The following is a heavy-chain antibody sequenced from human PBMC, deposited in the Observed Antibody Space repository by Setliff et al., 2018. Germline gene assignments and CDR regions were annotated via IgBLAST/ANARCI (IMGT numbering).Heavy chain of an antibody. CDR1: GGSISSYY. CDR3: ARVRPCGVDCSTGVGGPYYFDH. CDR2: IHYSGNT. J-gene: IGHJ4*02. V-gene: IGHV4-59*01. D-gene: IGHD2-21*02. Sequence: SETLSLTCTVSGGSISSYYWSWIRQPPGKGLEWIGYIHYSGNTNYNPSLKSRVTISFNTSKNQISLKLRSLTSDDTAVYYCARVRPCGVDCSTGVGGPYYFDHWGQGTLVTVSS.